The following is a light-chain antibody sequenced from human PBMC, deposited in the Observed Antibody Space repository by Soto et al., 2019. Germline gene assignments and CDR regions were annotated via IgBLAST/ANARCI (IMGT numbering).Light chain of an antibody. CDR3: QQANSFPFT. CDR2: AAS. V-gene: IGKV1-12*02. Sequence: DIQMTQSPSSVSASVGDRVTITCRASQVINNWLAWYQQKPGKAPNLLIYAASTLQSGVPSRFSGSGSGTDFTLTISSLQPEDFATYHCQQANSFPFTFGPGTKVDIK. J-gene: IGKJ3*01. CDR1: QVINNW.